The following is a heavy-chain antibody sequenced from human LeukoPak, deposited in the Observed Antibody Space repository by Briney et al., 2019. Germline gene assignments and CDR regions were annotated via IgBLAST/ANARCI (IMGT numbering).Heavy chain of an antibody. CDR3: ARGGYHHGFDI. CDR1: GFTFSSYW. CDR2: IDNDGSDT. D-gene: IGHD2-15*01. Sequence: PGGSLRLSCAASGFTFSSYWMHWVRQAPGKGLVWVSRIDNDGSDTIYADSVKGRFTISRDNAKSTLYLQMNSLKAEDTAVYYCARGGYHHGFDIWGQGTMVTVSS. J-gene: IGHJ3*02. V-gene: IGHV3-74*01.